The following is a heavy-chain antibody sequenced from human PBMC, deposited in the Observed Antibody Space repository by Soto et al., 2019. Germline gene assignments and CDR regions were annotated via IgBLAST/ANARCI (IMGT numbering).Heavy chain of an antibody. Sequence: QVLLMQSGAEVRKPGSSVKVSCVVPVGTFRNFGISWVRQAPGQGLEWMGGIIPQFDTRQSAQTFQDRVTITVDASRTIVYMELRSLTSQDTAVYFCVRASVAARRWGGFYYDQGMDVWGQGTTV. J-gene: IGHJ6*02. V-gene: IGHV1-69*01. D-gene: IGHD3-16*01. CDR1: VGTFRNFG. CDR2: IIPQFDTR. CDR3: VRASVAARRWGGFYYDQGMDV.